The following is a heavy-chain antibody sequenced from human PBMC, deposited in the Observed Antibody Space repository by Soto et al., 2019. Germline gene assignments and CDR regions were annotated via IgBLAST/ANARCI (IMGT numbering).Heavy chain of an antibody. Sequence: SETLSLTCTVSGGSVSSGSYYWSWIRQPPGKGLEWIGYIYYSGSTNYNPSLKSRVTISVDTSKNQFSLKLSSVTAADTAVYYCARDLMGATGNWGQGTLVTVSS. J-gene: IGHJ4*02. CDR1: GGSVSSGSYY. V-gene: IGHV4-61*01. CDR3: ARDLMGATGN. D-gene: IGHD1-26*01. CDR2: IYYSGST.